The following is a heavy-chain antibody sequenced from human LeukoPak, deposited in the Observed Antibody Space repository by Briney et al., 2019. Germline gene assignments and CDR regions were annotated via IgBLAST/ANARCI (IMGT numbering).Heavy chain of an antibody. CDR1: GGTFSSYA. D-gene: IGHD3-22*01. J-gene: IGHJ3*02. V-gene: IGHV1-69*06. Sequence: SVKVSCKASGGTFSSYAISWVRQAPGQGLEWMGGIIPIFGTANYAQKFQGRVTITADKSTSTAYMELSSLRSEDTAVYYCARAPTSYYYDSSGYHPGAFDIWGQGTMVTVSS. CDR2: IIPIFGTA. CDR3: ARAPTSYYYDSSGYHPGAFDI.